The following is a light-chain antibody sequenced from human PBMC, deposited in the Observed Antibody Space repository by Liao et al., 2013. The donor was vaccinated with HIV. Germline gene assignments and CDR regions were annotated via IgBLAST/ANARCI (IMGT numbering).Light chain of an antibody. V-gene: IGLV3-21*01. J-gene: IGLJ3*02. CDR3: QSTDRSATYEV. CDR1: NIVTKS. CDR2: YDS. Sequence: SYELTQPPSVSVAPGKTATITCGGNNIVTKSVHWYQQKPGQAPLLVIFYDSDRPSGIPERFSGSSSGTTVTLTISGVQAEDEADYYCQSTDRSATYEVFGGGTKLSVL.